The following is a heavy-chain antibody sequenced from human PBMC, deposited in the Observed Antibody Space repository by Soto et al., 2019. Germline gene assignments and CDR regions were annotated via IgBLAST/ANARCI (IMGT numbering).Heavy chain of an antibody. Sequence: QITLKESGPTLVKPTQTLTLTCTFSGLSLRTTGVGVGWVRQPPGKALEWLALLYWDDDKRYSPSLKSRLTITKDTSEKQVVLTMTNMDNVDTATYYCVQSRCGGDCLQIYSSNSYYGLDVWGQGTTVTVSS. CDR2: LYWDDDK. CDR3: VQSRCGGDCLQIYSSNSYYGLDV. D-gene: IGHD2-21*02. V-gene: IGHV2-5*02. J-gene: IGHJ6*02. CDR1: GLSLRTTGVG.